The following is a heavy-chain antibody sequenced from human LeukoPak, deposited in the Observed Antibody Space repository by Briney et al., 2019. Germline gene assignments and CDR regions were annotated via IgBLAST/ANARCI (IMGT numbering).Heavy chain of an antibody. CDR1: GFTFNNYG. J-gene: IGHJ3*02. V-gene: IGHV3-30*03. Sequence: GGSLRLSCAASGFTFNNYGMHYVRQAPGKGLEWVAVISDDRRNKNYADSVKGRFTISRDNSNNTLYLQMNSLRAEDTAVYYCARAMVRGVNGFDIWGQGTMVTVSS. CDR2: ISDDRRNK. D-gene: IGHD3-10*01. CDR3: ARAMVRGVNGFDI.